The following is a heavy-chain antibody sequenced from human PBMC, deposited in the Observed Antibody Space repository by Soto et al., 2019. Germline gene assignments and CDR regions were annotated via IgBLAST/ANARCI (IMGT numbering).Heavy chain of an antibody. Sequence: QVQLVESGGGVVQPGRSLRLSCAASGFTFSSYGMHWVRQAPGKGLEWVAIIWYDGSNKYYADSVKGRFTISRDNSKNTRYLLMNSLRAEDTAVYYCARDRDIVVVPAARKYYYYGMDVWGQGTTVTVSS. CDR1: GFTFSSYG. CDR3: ARDRDIVVVPAARKYYYYGMDV. CDR2: IWYDGSNK. D-gene: IGHD2-2*01. V-gene: IGHV3-33*01. J-gene: IGHJ6*02.